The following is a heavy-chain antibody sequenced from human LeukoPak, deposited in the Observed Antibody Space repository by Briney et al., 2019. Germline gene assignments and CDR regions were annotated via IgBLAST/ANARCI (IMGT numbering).Heavy chain of an antibody. J-gene: IGHJ3*01. CDR3: ARNSVSGTAGAANTFDF. CDR1: GDSVSSNSAA. D-gene: IGHD1-26*01. Sequence: SQTLSLTCAISGDSVSSNSAAWSWIRQSPSRGLEWLGRTYYRSKWYNDYALSVESRITINPDTSKNHFSLQLNSVTPEDTAVYFCARNSVSGTAGAANTFDFWGQGTMVTVSS. V-gene: IGHV6-1*01. CDR2: TYYRSKWYN.